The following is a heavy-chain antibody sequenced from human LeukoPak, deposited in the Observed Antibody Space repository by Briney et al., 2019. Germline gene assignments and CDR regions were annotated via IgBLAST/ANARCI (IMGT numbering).Heavy chain of an antibody. V-gene: IGHV3-15*01. CDR2: IKAKIHGETI. D-gene: IGHD1-7*01. J-gene: IGHJ4*02. CDR3: ARGNYRY. CDR1: GITLSDFW. Sequence: PGGSLRLSCAASGITLSDFWFSWVRQAPGKGLEWVARIKAKIHGETIDYAAPVRGRFIISRDDSRNTVYLQMNSLRAEDTAVYYCARGNYRYWGQGTLVTVSS.